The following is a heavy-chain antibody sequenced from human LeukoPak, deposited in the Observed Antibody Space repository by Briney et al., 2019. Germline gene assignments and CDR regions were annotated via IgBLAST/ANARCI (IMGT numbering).Heavy chain of an antibody. CDR2: INHSGST. J-gene: IGHJ5*02. D-gene: IGHD3-10*01. CDR3: ARAGYYGSGTSRINWFDP. Sequence: PSETLSLTWAVYGGSFSGYYWSWIRQPPGKGLEWIGEINHSGSTNYNPSLKSRVTISVDTSKNQFSLKLSSVTAADTAVYYCARAGYYGSGTSRINWFDPWGQGTLVTVSS. CDR1: GGSFSGYY. V-gene: IGHV4-34*01.